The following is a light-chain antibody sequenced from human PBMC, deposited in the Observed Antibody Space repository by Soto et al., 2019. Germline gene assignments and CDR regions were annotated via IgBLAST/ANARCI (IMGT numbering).Light chain of an antibody. V-gene: IGKV4-1*01. CDR2: WAS. CDR3: QQYYSTPLT. CDR1: QSVLYSSNNKNY. Sequence: DIGMTQSPDSLTGSLGERATINCKSSQSVLYSSNNKNYLAWYQQKQGQPPKLLIYWASTRESGVPDRFSVSGSGKDFTLTISSLQAEDVAVYYCQQYYSTPLTFGGGTKVEI. J-gene: IGKJ4*01.